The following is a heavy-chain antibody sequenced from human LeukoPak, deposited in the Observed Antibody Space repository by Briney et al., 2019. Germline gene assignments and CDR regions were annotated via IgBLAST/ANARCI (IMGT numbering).Heavy chain of an antibody. CDR1: GFTFDDYA. J-gene: IGHJ4*02. CDR2: ISWNSGSI. V-gene: IGHV3-9*01. D-gene: IGHD2-2*01. CDR3: AKAPGYCSSTSCYPIDY. Sequence: GRSLRLSCAASGFTFDDYAMHWVRQAPGKGLEWVSGISWNSGSIGYADSVKGRFTIFRDNAKNSLYLQMNSLRAEDTALYYCAKAPGYCSSTSCYPIDYWGQGTLVTVSS.